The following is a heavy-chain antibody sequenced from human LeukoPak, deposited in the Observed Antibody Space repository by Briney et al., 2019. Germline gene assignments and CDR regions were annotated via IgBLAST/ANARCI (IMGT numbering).Heavy chain of an antibody. CDR1: GFTVSSNY. D-gene: IGHD5-12*01. CDR2: IYSSGTT. CDR3: AKLRSGWVVATFDY. J-gene: IGHJ4*02. V-gene: IGHV3-66*01. Sequence: SGGSLRLSCAASGFTVSSNYMGWVRQTPGKGLEWVSVIYSSGTTYYADSVKGRFTISRDNSKNTLFLQMNSLRAEDTAVYYCAKLRSGWVVATFDYWGQGILVTVSS.